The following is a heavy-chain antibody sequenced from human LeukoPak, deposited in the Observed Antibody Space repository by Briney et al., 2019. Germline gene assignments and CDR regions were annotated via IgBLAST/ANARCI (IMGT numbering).Heavy chain of an antibody. D-gene: IGHD6-13*01. CDR3: AILPGYSSSWYEVDY. J-gene: IGHJ4*02. CDR1: GFTFSSYA. Sequence: GGSLRLSCAASGFTFSSYAMSWVPQAPGKGLKWVSGISGSGGSTYYADSVKGRFTISRDNSKNTLYLQMNSPRAEDTAVYYCAILPGYSSSWYEVDYWGQGTLVTVSS. V-gene: IGHV3-23*01. CDR2: ISGSGGST.